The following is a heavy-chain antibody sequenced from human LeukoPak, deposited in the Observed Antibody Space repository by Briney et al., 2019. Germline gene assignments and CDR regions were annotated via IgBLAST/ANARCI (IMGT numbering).Heavy chain of an antibody. CDR3: ARGYDFWSGYFDLGGY. CDR1: GFPFSRHW. D-gene: IGHD3-3*01. V-gene: IGHV3-74*01. CDR2: INTDGSST. J-gene: IGHJ4*02. Sequence: QPGGSLRLSCAASGFPFSRHWMHWVRQAPGKGLVWVSRINTDGSSTTYADSVKGRFTISRDNAKNTLYLQMNSLRAEDTAVYYCARGYDFWSGYFDLGGYWGQGTLVTVSS.